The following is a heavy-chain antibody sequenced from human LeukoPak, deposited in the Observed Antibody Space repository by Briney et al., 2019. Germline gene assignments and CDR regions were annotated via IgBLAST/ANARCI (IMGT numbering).Heavy chain of an antibody. D-gene: IGHD2-15*01. CDR2: FDPEDGET. CDR3: ATGSCSGGSCYYFDY. J-gene: IGHJ4*02. Sequence: GASVKVSCKVSGYTLTELSMHWVRQAPGKGLEWMGGFDPEDGETIYAQKLQGRVTMTEDTSTDTAYMELSSLRSEDTVVYYCATGSCSGGSCYYFDYWGQGTLVTVSS. V-gene: IGHV1-24*01. CDR1: GYTLTELS.